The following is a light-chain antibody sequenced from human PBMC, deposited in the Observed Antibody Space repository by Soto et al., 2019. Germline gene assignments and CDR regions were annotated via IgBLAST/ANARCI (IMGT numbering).Light chain of an antibody. CDR1: SSNIGSTT. CDR2: SND. Sequence: QSALTQPPSASGTPGQRVTISCSGSSSNIGSTTVSWYQQLPGAAPKLLIYSNDQWPSGVPDRFSGSKSGTSAPLAISGLQSEDEADYYCASWDDSLNGFVFGTGTKVTVL. V-gene: IGLV1-44*01. J-gene: IGLJ1*01. CDR3: ASWDDSLNGFV.